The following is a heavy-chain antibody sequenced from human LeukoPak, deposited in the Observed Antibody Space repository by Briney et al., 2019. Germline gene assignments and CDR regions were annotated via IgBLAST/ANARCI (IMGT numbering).Heavy chain of an antibody. CDR3: AKDGGYPRGVHFDY. D-gene: IGHD5-12*01. Sequence: GGSLRLSCAASGFTFSSYGMHWVRQAPGKGLESVAFIRYDGSNKYYADSVKGRFTTSRDNSKNTLYLQMSSLRAEDTAVYYCAKDGGYPRGVHFDYWGQGTLVTVSS. CDR2: IRYDGSNK. J-gene: IGHJ4*02. CDR1: GFTFSSYG. V-gene: IGHV3-30*02.